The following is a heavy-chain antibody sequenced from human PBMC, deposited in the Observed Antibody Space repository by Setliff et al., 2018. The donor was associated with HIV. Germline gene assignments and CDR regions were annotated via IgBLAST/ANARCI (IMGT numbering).Heavy chain of an antibody. CDR3: ASQPYNSGWFGGWFDP. CDR2: IYYSGST. V-gene: IGHV4-59*12. D-gene: IGHD6-19*01. J-gene: IGHJ5*02. CDR1: GGSISSYY. Sequence: SETLSLTCTVSGGSISSYYWSWIRQPPGKGLERVGHIYYSGSTDYNPSLKSRVTISVDTSKNQFSLKLTSVTAADTAVYYCASQPYNSGWFGGWFDPWGQGTLVTVSS.